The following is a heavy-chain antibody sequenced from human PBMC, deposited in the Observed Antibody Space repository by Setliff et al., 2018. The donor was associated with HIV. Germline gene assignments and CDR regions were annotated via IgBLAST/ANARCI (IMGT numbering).Heavy chain of an antibody. V-gene: IGHV4-4*07. D-gene: IGHD4-17*01. CDR3: ARAAAGNTGPFDL. J-gene: IGHJ4*02. CDR1: DSGTYY. CDR2: VSSRGDT. Sequence: PSETLSLTCTVSDSGTYYWSWIRQPAGKGLEWIGRVSSRGDTNYNPSLKSRVTMSVDTSKNQFSLRLTSVTASDTAVYYCARAAAGNTGPFDLWGQGSPVTVSS.